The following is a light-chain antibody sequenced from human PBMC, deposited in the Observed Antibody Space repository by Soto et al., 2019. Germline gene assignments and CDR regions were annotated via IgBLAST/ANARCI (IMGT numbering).Light chain of an antibody. J-gene: IGKJ1*01. CDR2: DAS. CDR3: QQYNSYGT. V-gene: IGKV1-5*01. Sequence: DIQMTQSPSTLSASGGEGVTITCRASQSISSWLAWDQQKPGKAPKLLIYDASSLESGVPSRFSGSGSGTEFTLTISSLQPDDFATYYCQQYNSYGTFGQGTKVDIK. CDR1: QSISSW.